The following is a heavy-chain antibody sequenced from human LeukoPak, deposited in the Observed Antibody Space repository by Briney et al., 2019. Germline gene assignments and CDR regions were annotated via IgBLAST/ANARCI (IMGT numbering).Heavy chain of an antibody. V-gene: IGHV1-58*02. CDR2: IVVGSGNT. Sequence: GTSVKVSCKASGFTFTSSAMQWVRQARGQRLEWIGWIVVGSGNTNYAQKFQERVTITRDMSTSTAYMELSSLRSDDTAVYYCARDALTYYYDSSGHLKDAFDIWGQGTMVTVSS. J-gene: IGHJ3*02. CDR3: ARDALTYYYDSSGHLKDAFDI. CDR1: GFTFTSSA. D-gene: IGHD3-22*01.